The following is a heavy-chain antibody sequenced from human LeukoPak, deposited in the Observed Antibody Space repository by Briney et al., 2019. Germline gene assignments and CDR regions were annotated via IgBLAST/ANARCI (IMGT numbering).Heavy chain of an antibody. V-gene: IGHV4-59*01. CDR2: IYYSGST. Sequence: PSETLSLTCTVSGGSISSYYWSWIRQPPGKGLEWIGYIYYSGSTNYNPSLKSRVTISVDTSKNQFSLKPSSVTAADTAVYYCARETFDYGDYASRWFDPWGQGTLVTVSS. J-gene: IGHJ5*02. CDR1: GGSISSYY. D-gene: IGHD4-17*01. CDR3: ARETFDYGDYASRWFDP.